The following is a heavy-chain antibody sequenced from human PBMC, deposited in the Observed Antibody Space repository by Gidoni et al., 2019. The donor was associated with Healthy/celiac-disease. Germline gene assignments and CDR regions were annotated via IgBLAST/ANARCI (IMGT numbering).Heavy chain of an antibody. Sequence: QVQLQESGPGLVKPSQTLSLPCTVSGGSISSGSYYWSWIRQPAGKGLEWIGRIYTSGSTNYNPSLKSRVTISVDTSKNQFSLKLSSVTAADTAVYYCARGAAENIREDYYGSEPPDYWGQGTLVTVSS. V-gene: IGHV4-61*02. J-gene: IGHJ4*02. CDR1: GGSISSGSYY. CDR2: IYTSGST. CDR3: ARGAAENIREDYYGSEPPDY. D-gene: IGHD3-10*01.